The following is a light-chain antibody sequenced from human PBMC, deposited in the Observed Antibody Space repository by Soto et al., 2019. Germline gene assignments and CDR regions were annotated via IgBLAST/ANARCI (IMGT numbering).Light chain of an antibody. Sequence: EIVVTQSPATLSVSPGERATLSCRASRSISSDLAWYQQKPGQAPRLLIYGASTRATGIPARFSGSGSGTEFTLTISSLQSEDFAVYYCQQYNNWPGTFGQGTKVEVK. J-gene: IGKJ1*01. V-gene: IGKV3D-15*01. CDR3: QQYNNWPGT. CDR2: GAS. CDR1: RSISSD.